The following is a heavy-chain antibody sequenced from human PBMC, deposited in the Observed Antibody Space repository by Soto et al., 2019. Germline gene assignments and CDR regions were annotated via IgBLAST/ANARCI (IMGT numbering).Heavy chain of an antibody. V-gene: IGHV4-38-2*02. CDR3: ARDLGTGYDSYYFDY. D-gene: IGHD3-22*01. Sequence: SETLSLTCSVSGYLISSGYYWCWIRQTPGKGLEWLGGIDYSGRTYYNPSLKSRLSTSVDLTKNQFSLNLRSVTAAATAAYFFARDLGTGYDSYYFDYWGQGTLVTVSS. J-gene: IGHJ4*02. CDR1: GYLISSGYY. CDR2: IDYSGRT.